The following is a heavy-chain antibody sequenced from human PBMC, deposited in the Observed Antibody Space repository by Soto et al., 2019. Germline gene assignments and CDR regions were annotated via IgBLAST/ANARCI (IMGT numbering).Heavy chain of an antibody. J-gene: IGHJ4*02. CDR2: INPSDGGT. Sequence: ASVKVSCKTSGYTLTNYHIHWVRQAPGQGLEWLGIINPSDGGTGYAQKFQGRVTMTRDTSTSTVYMDMSSLRSEDTAVYYCARVAHQSLDYWGLGTLVTVSS. CDR1: GYTLTNYH. CDR3: ARVAHQSLDY. D-gene: IGHD5-12*01. V-gene: IGHV1-46*01.